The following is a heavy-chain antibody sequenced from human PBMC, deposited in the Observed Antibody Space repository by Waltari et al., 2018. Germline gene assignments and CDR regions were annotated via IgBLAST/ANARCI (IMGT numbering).Heavy chain of an antibody. J-gene: IGHJ6*02. Sequence: VKLRQSGPELVKSSETLSLTCSVSGGSIDSYDWTWIRQSPGKGLEWIGYITYTGTTNYNPSLGSRVAISVDTAVYFCARRILHAAGSRGITDNYSMDVWGQGATVSVSS. V-gene: IGHV4-59*01. D-gene: IGHD3-10*01. CDR3: SMDV. CDR1: GGSIDSYD. CDR2: ITYTGTT.